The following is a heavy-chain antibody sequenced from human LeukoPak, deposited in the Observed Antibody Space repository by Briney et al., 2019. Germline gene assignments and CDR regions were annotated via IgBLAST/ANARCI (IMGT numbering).Heavy chain of an antibody. CDR3: ARVVVGATTFGY. CDR1: GGTFSSYA. V-gene: IGHV1-2*02. J-gene: IGHJ4*02. CDR2: INPNSGGT. D-gene: IGHD1-26*01. Sequence: ASVKVSCKASGGTFSSYAISWVRQAPGQGLEWMGWINPNSGGTNYAQKFQGRVTMTRDTSISTAYMELSRLRSDDTAVYYCARVVVGATTFGYWGQGTLVTVSS.